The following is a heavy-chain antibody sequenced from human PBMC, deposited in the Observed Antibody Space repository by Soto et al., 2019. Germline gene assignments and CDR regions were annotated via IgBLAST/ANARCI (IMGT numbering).Heavy chain of an antibody. CDR2: ISGSGGTI. CDR3: ARETGLRSSGWSYYFDF. Sequence: EVQLVESGGGMVQPGGSLRVSCAASGFTLSSYSMHWVRQAPGKGLEWVSYISGSGGTIYYADSVKGRFTISRDNAKNSLSVQRNSLRDEDTAVYFCARETGLRSSGWSYYFDFGGQGTRVTVSS. J-gene: IGHJ4*02. V-gene: IGHV3-48*02. D-gene: IGHD6-19*01. CDR1: GFTLSSYS.